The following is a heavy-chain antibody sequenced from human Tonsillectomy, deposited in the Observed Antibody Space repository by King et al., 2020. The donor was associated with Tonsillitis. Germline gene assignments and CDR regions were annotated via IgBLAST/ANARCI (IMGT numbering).Heavy chain of an antibody. CDR1: GYTFTSYY. V-gene: IGHV1-46*01. CDR2: INPSDGST. J-gene: IGHJ6*03. D-gene: IGHD1-1*01. CDR3: ARSRGATGATFPYYCYMDV. Sequence: HGQLVQSGAEVKKPGASVRVSCKASGYTFTSYYIHWVRQVPGQGLEWMGIINPSDGSTTYAQKFQGRVTMTSDTSTSTVYMEVSSLRSDDTAVYYCARSRGATGATFPYYCYMDVWGTGTAVTVSS.